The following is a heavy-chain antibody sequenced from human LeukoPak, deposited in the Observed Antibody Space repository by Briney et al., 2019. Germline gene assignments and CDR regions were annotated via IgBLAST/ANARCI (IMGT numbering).Heavy chain of an antibody. V-gene: IGHV3-23*01. CDR1: GFTFSSYG. Sequence: GGSLRLSCAASGFTFSSYGMTWVRQAPGKELEWVSAISGSGGSTYYADSVKGRFTISRDNSRNTLYLQMNSLRAEDTAVYYCATPGRYYDFWSGYCGFDYWGQGTLVTVSS. CDR2: ISGSGGST. CDR3: ATPGRYYDFWSGYCGFDY. D-gene: IGHD3-3*01. J-gene: IGHJ4*02.